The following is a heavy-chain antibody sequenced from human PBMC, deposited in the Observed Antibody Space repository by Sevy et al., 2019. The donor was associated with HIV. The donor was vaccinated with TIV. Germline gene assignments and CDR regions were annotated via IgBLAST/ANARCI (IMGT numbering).Heavy chain of an antibody. CDR3: ARAIGGGQQLVSDAFHI. Sequence: SETLSLTCTVSGGSIGQYYWSWIRQPPGKGPEWIGYVYYTGHTNYNPSLKSRFTISVDTSKNQFSLNLSSVTAADTAVYYCARAIGGGQQLVSDAFHIWGQGTMVTVSS. D-gene: IGHD6-13*01. J-gene: IGHJ3*02. CDR2: VYYTGHT. V-gene: IGHV4-59*01. CDR1: GGSIGQYY.